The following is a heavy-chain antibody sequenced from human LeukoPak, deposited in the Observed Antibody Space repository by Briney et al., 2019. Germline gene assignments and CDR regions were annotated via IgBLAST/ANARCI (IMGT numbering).Heavy chain of an antibody. CDR3: ASPSGSYYFDY. V-gene: IGHV3-66*02. D-gene: IGHD1-26*01. Sequence: QPGGSLRLSCAASGFTVSSNYMSWVRQAPGKGLEWVSVIYSGGSTYYADSVKGRFTISRDYSKNTLYLQMNSLRAEDTAVYYCASPSGSYYFDYWGQGTLVTVSS. J-gene: IGHJ4*02. CDR2: IYSGGST. CDR1: GFTVSSNY.